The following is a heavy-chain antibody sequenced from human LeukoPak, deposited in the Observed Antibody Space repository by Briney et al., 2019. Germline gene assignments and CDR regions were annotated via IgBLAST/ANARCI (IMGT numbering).Heavy chain of an antibody. CDR2: INHSGST. J-gene: IGHJ4*02. V-gene: IGHV4-34*01. CDR1: GGSFSDNY. Sequence: SETLSLTCAVYGGSFSDNYWSWIRQSPGKGLEWSGEINHSGSTNYNPSLKSRVTISVDTSKNQFSLKLSSVTAADTAVYYCARGHSSSWYAFDYWGQGTLVTVSS. CDR3: ARGHSSSWYAFDY. D-gene: IGHD6-13*01.